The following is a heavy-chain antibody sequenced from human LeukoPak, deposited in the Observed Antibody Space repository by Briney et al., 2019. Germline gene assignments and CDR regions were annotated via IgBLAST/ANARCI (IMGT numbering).Heavy chain of an antibody. CDR3: ARDRWGLTPAKGWFDS. D-gene: IGHD2-21*02. CDR2: IYVSGRT. J-gene: IGHJ5*01. V-gene: IGHV4-4*07. CDR1: GDSMTNYY. Sequence: SETLSLTCAVSGDSMTNYYWSWIRQPAGQGLEWIGHIYVSGRTNYNPSFKSRVSMSIDTSKKQFSLNLTSVSAADTAVYFCARDRWGLTPAKGWFDSWGQGTLVTVSS.